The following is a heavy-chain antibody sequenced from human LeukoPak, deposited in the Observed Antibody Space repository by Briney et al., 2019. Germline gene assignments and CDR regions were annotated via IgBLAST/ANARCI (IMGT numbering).Heavy chain of an antibody. Sequence: GASVKVSCKASGYTFTSYYMHWVRQAPGQGLEWMGGIIPIFGTANYAQKFQGRVTITADESTSTAYMELSSLRSEDTAVYYCARSLENSHYYYGMDVWGQGTTVTVSS. D-gene: IGHD1/OR15-1a*01. V-gene: IGHV1-69*13. CDR1: GYTFTSYY. J-gene: IGHJ6*02. CDR2: IIPIFGTA. CDR3: ARSLENSHYYYGMDV.